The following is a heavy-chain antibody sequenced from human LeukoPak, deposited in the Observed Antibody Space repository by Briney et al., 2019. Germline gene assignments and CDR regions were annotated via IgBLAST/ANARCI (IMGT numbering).Heavy chain of an antibody. D-gene: IGHD4-23*01. V-gene: IGHV1-18*01. CDR1: GYKFNVYD. CDR2: ISTYTGRA. J-gene: IGHJ3*01. Sequence: ASVKVSCKTSGYKFNVYDILWVRQAPGHGLDYVGWISTYTGRANYAQRFQGRVSIITDTSTSTACLELTNLTSSDTGLYYCARADGTNSGTNAFDVWGLGTMVTVAS. CDR3: ARADGTNSGTNAFDV.